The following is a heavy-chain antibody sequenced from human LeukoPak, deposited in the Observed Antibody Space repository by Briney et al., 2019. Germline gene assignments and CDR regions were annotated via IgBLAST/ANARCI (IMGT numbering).Heavy chain of an antibody. D-gene: IGHD3-16*01. J-gene: IGHJ4*02. CDR3: ARDLPAIMIGYYFDY. V-gene: IGHV3-21*01. Sequence: PGGSLRLSCAASGFTFSSYSMNWVRQAPGKGLEWVSSISSSSSYIYHADSVKGRFTISRDNAKNSLYLQMNSLRAEATAVYYCARDLPAIMIGYYFDYWGQGTLVTVSS. CDR2: ISSSSSYI. CDR1: GFTFSSYS.